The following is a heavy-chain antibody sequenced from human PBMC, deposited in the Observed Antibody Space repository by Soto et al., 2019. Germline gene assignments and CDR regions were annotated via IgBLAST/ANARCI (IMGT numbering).Heavy chain of an antibody. Sequence: QVQLVQSGAEVKKPGASVTVSCKASGYTFTNNVIIWVRQAPGQGLEWMGWMNPNSGNTGYAQKFQGRVTMTRNTSIRTAYIDLSSLSSDDTAVYYCARVMLGGHSDYWGQGTLVTVSS. V-gene: IGHV1-8*01. J-gene: IGHJ4*02. CDR2: MNPNSGNT. D-gene: IGHD2-15*01. CDR1: GYTFTNNV. CDR3: ARVMLGGHSDY.